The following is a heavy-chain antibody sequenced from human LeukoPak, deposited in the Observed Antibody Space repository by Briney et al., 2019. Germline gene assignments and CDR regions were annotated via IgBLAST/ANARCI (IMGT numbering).Heavy chain of an antibody. CDR2: INPNSGGT. J-gene: IGHJ4*02. Sequence: ASVKVSCRASGYTFTDYYIHWVRQAPGQGLEWMGWINPNSGGTNYAQKFQGRVTMTRDTSISTAYMELSRLRSDDTAVYYCARARFLEWLLHFDYWGQGTLVTVSS. CDR1: GYTFTDYY. V-gene: IGHV1-2*02. D-gene: IGHD3-3*01. CDR3: ARARFLEWLLHFDY.